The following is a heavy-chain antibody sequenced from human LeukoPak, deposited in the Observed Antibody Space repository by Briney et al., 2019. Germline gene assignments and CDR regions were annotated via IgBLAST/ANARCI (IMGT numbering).Heavy chain of an antibody. CDR3: ARRAFSSGYYYFDY. V-gene: IGHV4-59*08. CDR2: IYYSGSP. D-gene: IGHD3-22*01. J-gene: IGHJ4*02. CDR1: GGSISSYY. Sequence: SETLSLTCTVSGGSISSYYWSWIRQPPGKGLEWVGYIYYSGSPNYNPSLKSRVTISVDTSKNQLSLKLSSVTAADTAVYYCARRAFSSGYYYFDYWGQGTLVTVSS.